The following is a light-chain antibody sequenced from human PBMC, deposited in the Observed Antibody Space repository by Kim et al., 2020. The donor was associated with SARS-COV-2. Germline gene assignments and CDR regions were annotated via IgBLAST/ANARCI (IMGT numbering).Light chain of an antibody. Sequence: PVETATRSCRASKAVNTDLACYHQKPGQGPRLPIYDAYDRATGIPDRFSGSGSGTDFTLTISSIESEDFAVYYCQQRSNWPPALTFGGGTKVDIK. J-gene: IGKJ4*01. CDR2: DAY. CDR1: KAVNTD. V-gene: IGKV3-11*01. CDR3: QQRSNWPPALT.